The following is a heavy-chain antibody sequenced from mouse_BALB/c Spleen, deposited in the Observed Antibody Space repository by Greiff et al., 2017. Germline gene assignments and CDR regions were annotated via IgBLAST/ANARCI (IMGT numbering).Heavy chain of an antibody. CDR2: IWGGGST. V-gene: IGHV2-6-4*01. CDR3: ARYYRYDGIYAMDY. Sequence: VMLVESGPGLVAPSQSLSITCTVSGFSLSRYSVHWVRQPPGKGLEWLGMIWGGGSTDYNSALKSRLSISKDNSKSQVFLKMNSLQTDDTAMYYCARYYRYDGIYAMDYWGQGTSVTVSS. CDR1: GFSLSRYS. J-gene: IGHJ4*01. D-gene: IGHD2-14*01.